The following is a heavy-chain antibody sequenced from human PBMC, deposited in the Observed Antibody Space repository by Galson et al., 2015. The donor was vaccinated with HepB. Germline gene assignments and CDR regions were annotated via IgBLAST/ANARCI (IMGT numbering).Heavy chain of an antibody. J-gene: IGHJ6*02. CDR1: GFTFSSYA. V-gene: IGHV3-23*01. Sequence: SLRLSCAASGFTFSSYAMSWVRQAPGKGLEWVSAISGSGGSTYYADSVKGRFTISRDNSKNTLYLQMNSLRAEDTAVYYCAKVIRHTTIFGVVTDCGMDVWGQGTTVTVSS. CDR2: ISGSGGST. D-gene: IGHD3-3*01. CDR3: AKVIRHTTIFGVVTDCGMDV.